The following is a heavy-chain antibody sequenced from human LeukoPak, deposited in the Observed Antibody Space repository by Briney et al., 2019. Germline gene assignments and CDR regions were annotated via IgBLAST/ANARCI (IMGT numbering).Heavy chain of an antibody. Sequence: SETLSLTCDVSGVSINTCCYYWTWIRQPPGKGLEWIGYRYYSGSTRYNSSLRSRLAISLDTSKNQFSLRLTSVTAADTAVYYCARGRSYGFDFDSWGPGTLVIVSS. CDR2: RYYSGST. CDR3: ARGRSYGFDFDS. J-gene: IGHJ4*02. V-gene: IGHV4-61*01. CDR1: GVSINTCCYY. D-gene: IGHD5-18*01.